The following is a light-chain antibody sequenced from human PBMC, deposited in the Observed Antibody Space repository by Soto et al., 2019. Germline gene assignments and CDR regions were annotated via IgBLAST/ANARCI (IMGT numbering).Light chain of an antibody. CDR1: SSNIGNNY. CDR2: ENN. V-gene: IGLV1-51*02. Sequence: QSVLTQPPSVSAAPGQKVTISCSGSSSNIGNNYVSWYQQLPGTAPKLLIYENNKRPSGIPDRFSGSKSGTSATLRITGLXXXXXXXXYCGTWDSSLSAGVFGGGTKLTVL. J-gene: IGLJ3*02. CDR3: GTWDSSLSAGV.